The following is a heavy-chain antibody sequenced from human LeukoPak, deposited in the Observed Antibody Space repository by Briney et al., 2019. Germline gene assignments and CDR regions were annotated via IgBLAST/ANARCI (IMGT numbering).Heavy chain of an antibody. J-gene: IGHJ6*03. D-gene: IGHD4-17*01. V-gene: IGHV1-18*01. Sequence: ASVKVSCKASGYTFSSYGISWVRQAPGQGLEWMGWISAYNGDTHYAQKFQGRVTMTTDASTSTAYMELRSLRSDDTAMFYCARRGGKNYGDYLLYYYYMDVWGKGTTVTVSS. CDR1: GYTFSSYG. CDR3: ARRGGKNYGDYLLYYYYMDV. CDR2: ISAYNGDT.